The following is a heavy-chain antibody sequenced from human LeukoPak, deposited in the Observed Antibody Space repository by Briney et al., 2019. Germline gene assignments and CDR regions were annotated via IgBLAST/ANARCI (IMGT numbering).Heavy chain of an antibody. V-gene: IGHV1-69*13. J-gene: IGHJ5*02. CDR3: ARDPTSAVDTAMYWDNWFDP. Sequence: ASVKVSFKASGGTFSSYAISWVRQAPGQGVEWMGGIIPIFGTANYAQEFQGRVTNTADESTRTAYMELSSLRSEDTAVYYCARDPTSAVDTAMYWDNWFDPWGQGTLVTVSS. CDR2: IIPIFGTA. CDR1: GGTFSSYA. D-gene: IGHD5-18*01.